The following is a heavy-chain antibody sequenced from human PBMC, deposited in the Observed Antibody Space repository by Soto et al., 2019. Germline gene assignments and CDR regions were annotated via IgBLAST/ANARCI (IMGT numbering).Heavy chain of an antibody. J-gene: IGHJ4*02. Sequence: PGGSLRLSXAASGFTFSNYGMPWVRQAPGKGLEWVAVIRNDGSNEYYADSVKGRFTISRDNPKNTLYLQLNSLRAEDTAVYHCAKGPAGGDTHRSADYWGQGSLVTVSS. V-gene: IGHV3-30*18. CDR1: GFTFSNYG. CDR3: AKGPAGGDTHRSADY. CDR2: IRNDGSNE. D-gene: IGHD3-16*01.